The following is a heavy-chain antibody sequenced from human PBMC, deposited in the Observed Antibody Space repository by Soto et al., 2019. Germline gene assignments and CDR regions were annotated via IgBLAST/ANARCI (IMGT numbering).Heavy chain of an antibody. CDR1: GGSFTTYY. Sequence: QVQLQESGPGLIKPSETLSLTCTVSGGSFTTYYWNWIRQPAGKRLEWIGRLYTSGNTTYNPSLKSRLTMSLDTSKRQFSLKLSSVTAADTAIYYCARETVLGTDNWFDPWGQGILVTVSS. CDR2: LYTSGNT. V-gene: IGHV4-4*07. J-gene: IGHJ5*02. CDR3: ARETVLGTDNWFDP. D-gene: IGHD6-19*01.